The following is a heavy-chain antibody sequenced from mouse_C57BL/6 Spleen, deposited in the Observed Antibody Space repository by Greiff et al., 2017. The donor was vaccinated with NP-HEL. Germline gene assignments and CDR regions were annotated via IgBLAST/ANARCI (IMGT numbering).Heavy chain of an antibody. CDR3: ARGGDYDGYWFAY. CDR2: IYPGSGST. J-gene: IGHJ3*01. CDR1: GYTFTSYW. V-gene: IGHV1-55*01. Sequence: QVQLQQPGAELVKPGASVKMSCKASGYTFTSYWITWVKQRPGQGLEWIGDIYPGSGSTNYNEKFKSKAALTVDTSSSTAYMQLSSLTSEDSAVYYCARGGDYDGYWFAYWGQGTLVTVSA. D-gene: IGHD2-3*01.